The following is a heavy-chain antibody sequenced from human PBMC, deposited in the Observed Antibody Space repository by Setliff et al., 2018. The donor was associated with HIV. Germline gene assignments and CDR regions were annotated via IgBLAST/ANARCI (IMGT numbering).Heavy chain of an antibody. D-gene: IGHD3-10*01. Sequence: PSETLSLTCTISGGSFGVYRWSWIRQSAGRGLEWIGRIDSSGTTDYKPSLKGRVAISVDTSRSQFSLRVTSVTAADTAVYFCARDRHSSGLGSYGPWGPGILVTSPQ. CDR2: IDSSGTT. CDR3: ARDRHSSGLGSYGP. CDR1: GGSFGVYR. V-gene: IGHV4-4*07. J-gene: IGHJ5*02.